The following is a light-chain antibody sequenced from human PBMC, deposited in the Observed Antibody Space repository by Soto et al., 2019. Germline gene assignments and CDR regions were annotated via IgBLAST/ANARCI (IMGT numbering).Light chain of an antibody. Sequence: QPVLTQPASVSGSPGQSITISCTGTSSDVGGYNYVSWYQQHPGKAPKLMIYDVTNRPSGVSNRFSGSKSGNTASLTISGLQAEDEADYYCSSYTGSTTLGVFGTGTKVTVL. CDR3: SSYTGSTTLGV. CDR2: DVT. J-gene: IGLJ1*01. CDR1: SSDVGGYNY. V-gene: IGLV2-14*01.